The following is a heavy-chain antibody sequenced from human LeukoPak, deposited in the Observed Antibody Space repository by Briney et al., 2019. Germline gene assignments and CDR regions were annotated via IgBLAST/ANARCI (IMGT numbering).Heavy chain of an antibody. CDR2: INHSGRT. J-gene: IGHJ4*01. Sequence: PSETLSLTCAVYGESFNIYYWTWIRQPPGKGLEWIGEINHSGRTNYNPSLKSRVTISIDTSRNQFSLNLIAVTAAVTAVYYCARGRLWGFDYWGQGSLLTVSS. CDR1: GESFNIYY. D-gene: IGHD4/OR15-4a*01. V-gene: IGHV4-34*01. CDR3: ARGRLWGFDY.